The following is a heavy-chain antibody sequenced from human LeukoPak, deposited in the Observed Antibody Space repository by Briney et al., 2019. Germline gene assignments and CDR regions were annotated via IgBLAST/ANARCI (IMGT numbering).Heavy chain of an antibody. D-gene: IGHD1-1*01. Sequence: GRSLRLSCAASGFTFSSYAMHWVRQAPGKGLEWVAVISYDGSNKYYADSVKGRFTISRDNSENTVSLQMNSLRTDDTAMYYCAKDRAGTPWADWGQGTLVTVSS. CDR3: AKDRAGTPWAD. J-gene: IGHJ4*02. CDR1: GFTFSSYA. CDR2: ISYDGSNK. V-gene: IGHV3-30-3*02.